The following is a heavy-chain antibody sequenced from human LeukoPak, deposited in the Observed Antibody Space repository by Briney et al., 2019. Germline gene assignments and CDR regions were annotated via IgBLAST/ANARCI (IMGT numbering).Heavy chain of an antibody. J-gene: IGHJ3*02. CDR2: INPDTGGT. CDR3: ASRMGGSYHDAFVI. V-gene: IGHV1-2*02. D-gene: IGHD1-26*01. CDR1: GYTFTCNF. Sequence: ASVKVSFQASGYTFTCNFLHWVRQAPDRGLEWMGCINPDTGGTDYAQKFQRRVTMTTDTSISTAYMYLSRLRADDSAVHYCASRMGGSYHDAFVIWGQGAMVTVSS.